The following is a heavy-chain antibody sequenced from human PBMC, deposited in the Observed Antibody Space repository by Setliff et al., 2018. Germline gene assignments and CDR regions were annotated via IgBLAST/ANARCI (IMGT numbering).Heavy chain of an antibody. CDR1: GGNFNNYA. Sequence: SVKVSCKASGGNFNNYAINWVRQAPGQGLEWVGRIIPLFGTTNLAQEFQGRVTMTADESTETTYMDLTSLRSEDKAVYYCARGYQVTPPRADAFDIWGQGTLVTVSS. CDR2: IIPLFGTT. V-gene: IGHV1-69*13. D-gene: IGHD2-2*01. J-gene: IGHJ3*02. CDR3: ARGYQVTPPRADAFDI.